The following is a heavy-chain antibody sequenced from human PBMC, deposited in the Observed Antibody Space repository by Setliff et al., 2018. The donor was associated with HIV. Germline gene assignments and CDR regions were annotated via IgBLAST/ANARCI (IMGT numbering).Heavy chain of an antibody. CDR2: ISSSSSTI. D-gene: IGHD4-4*01. Sequence: PGGSLRLSCEASEFTFSSSWMHWVRQAPGKGLVWVSRISSSSSTIYYADSVKGRFTVSRDTAKNSLYLQMNSLRAEDTAVYYCARDLSNSELYYFYYMDVWGKGTTVTV. J-gene: IGHJ6*03. CDR3: ARDLSNSELYYFYYMDV. CDR1: EFTFSSSW. V-gene: IGHV3-48*01.